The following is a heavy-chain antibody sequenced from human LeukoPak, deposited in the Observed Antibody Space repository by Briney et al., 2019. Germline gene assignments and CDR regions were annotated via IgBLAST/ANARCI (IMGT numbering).Heavy chain of an antibody. J-gene: IGHJ5*02. CDR2: IKQDGSEK. D-gene: IGHD3-22*01. CDR1: GFTFSSYW. V-gene: IGHV3-7*01. CDR3: ARDLGQYYDTSDNWFDP. Sequence: GGSLRLSCAASGFTFSSYWMSWVRQAPGKGLEWVANIKQDGSEKNYVDSVKGRFTISRDNAKNSLYLQMNSLRGEDTAVYYCARDLGQYYDTSDNWFDPWGQGTLVTVSS.